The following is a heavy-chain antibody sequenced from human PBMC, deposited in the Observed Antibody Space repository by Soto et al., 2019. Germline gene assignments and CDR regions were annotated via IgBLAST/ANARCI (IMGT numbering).Heavy chain of an antibody. CDR2: INHSGST. D-gene: IGHD3-16*02. Sequence: SETLSLTCAVYGGSFSGYYWSWIRQPPGKGLEWIGEINHSGSTNYNPSLKSRVTISVDTSKNQFSLKLSSVTAADTAVYYCAREGNYDYIWGSYRRYNWFDPWGQGTLVTVSS. J-gene: IGHJ5*02. V-gene: IGHV4-34*01. CDR1: GGSFSGYY. CDR3: AREGNYDYIWGSYRRYNWFDP.